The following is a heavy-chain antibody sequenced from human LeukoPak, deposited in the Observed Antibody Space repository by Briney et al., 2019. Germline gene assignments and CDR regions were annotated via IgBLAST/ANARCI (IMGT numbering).Heavy chain of an antibody. D-gene: IGHD3-16*01. CDR2: INPSGGST. V-gene: IGHV1-46*01. CDR1: GYTFTNHY. CDR3: ARDQVRGYARPDVPGY. Sequence: ASVKVSCKASGYTFTNHYMHWVRQAPGQGLEWMGIINPSGGSTSYAQKFQGRVTMTRDTSTSTVYMELSSLRSEDTAVYYCARDQVRGYARPDVPGYWGQGTLVTVSS. J-gene: IGHJ4*02.